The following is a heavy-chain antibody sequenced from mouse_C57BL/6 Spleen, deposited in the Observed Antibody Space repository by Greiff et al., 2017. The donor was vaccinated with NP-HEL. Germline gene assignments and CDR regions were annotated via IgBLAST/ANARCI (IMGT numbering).Heavy chain of an antibody. V-gene: IGHV1-15*01. CDR1: GYTFTDYE. Sequence: QVQLKESGAELVRPGASVTLSCKASGYTFTDYEMHWVKQTPVHGLEWIGAIDPETGGTAYNQKFKGKAILTADKSSSTAYMELRSLTSEDSAVYYCTRSSHYYGSSYWYFDVWGTGTTVTVSS. CDR2: IDPETGGT. D-gene: IGHD1-1*01. J-gene: IGHJ1*03. CDR3: TRSSHYYGSSYWYFDV.